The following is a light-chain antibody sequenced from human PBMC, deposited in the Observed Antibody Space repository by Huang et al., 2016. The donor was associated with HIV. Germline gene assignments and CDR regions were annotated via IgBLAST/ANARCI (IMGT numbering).Light chain of an antibody. CDR3: QQYSTSSYT. J-gene: IGKJ2*01. CDR1: QSVRNTY. CDR2: DAH. Sequence: IVLTHSPATLSLSPGERATLPCGASQSVRNTYLAWYQQKPGRAPRLLIYDAHVRATGIPDRFSGSGSGTDFTLTISRLEPEDFAMYYCQQYSTSSYTFGQGTKVDI. V-gene: IGKV3D-20*01.